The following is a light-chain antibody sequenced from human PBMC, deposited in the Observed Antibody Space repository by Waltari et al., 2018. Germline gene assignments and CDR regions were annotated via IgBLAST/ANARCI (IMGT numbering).Light chain of an antibody. CDR2: VAS. CDR3: QQSYSTPLT. CDR1: QSINTY. Sequence: DIQMTQSPSSLSASVGDRVTITCRASQSINTYLNWYQHKPGKGPNLLIYVASSLQSGVPSRFSGSGSGTEFTLTISSLQPEDFATYYCQQSYSTPLTFGGGTKVEIK. J-gene: IGKJ4*01. V-gene: IGKV1-39*01.